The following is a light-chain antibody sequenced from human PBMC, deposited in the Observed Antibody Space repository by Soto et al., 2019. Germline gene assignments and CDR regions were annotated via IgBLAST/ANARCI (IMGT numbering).Light chain of an antibody. Sequence: EIVLTQAPGTLSLSPGDTATLSCRASQSVRSNFLAWYQHKPGQAPRLLIHDAYSRANGIRYRFSGSGSDRDYTLTISRLEPEDFAVYYCQQYAGSPRTFGQGTKLEIK. CDR3: QQYAGSPRT. J-gene: IGKJ2*01. CDR1: QSVRSNF. V-gene: IGKV3-20*01. CDR2: DAY.